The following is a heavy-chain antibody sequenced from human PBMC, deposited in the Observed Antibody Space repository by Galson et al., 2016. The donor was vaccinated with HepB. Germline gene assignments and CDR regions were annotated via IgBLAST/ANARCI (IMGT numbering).Heavy chain of an antibody. J-gene: IGHJ4*02. V-gene: IGHV3-33*01. CDR2: IWYDGINK. D-gene: IGHD3-10*01. CDR3: ARDRDRGVDY. CDR1: RFAFSTYG. Sequence: SLRLSCAASRFAFSTYGMHWVRQAPGKGLEWVAVIWYDGINKDYSDSVKGRFTISRDNSKNTLYLQMNSLRAEDTAVYYCARDRDRGVDYWGQGTLVTVSS.